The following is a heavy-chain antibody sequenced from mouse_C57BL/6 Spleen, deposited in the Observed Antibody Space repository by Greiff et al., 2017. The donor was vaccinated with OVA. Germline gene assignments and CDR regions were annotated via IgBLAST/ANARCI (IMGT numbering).Heavy chain of an antibody. CDR3: ARRGDGYYEAMDY. J-gene: IGHJ4*01. V-gene: IGHV1-82*01. Sequence: VKLQESGPELVKPGASVKISCKASGYAFSSSWMNWVKQRPGKGLEWIGRIYPGDGDTNYNGKFKGKATMTADKSSRTAYMQLSSLTSEDSAVYFCARRGDGYYEAMDYWGQGTSVTVSS. CDR1: GYAFSSSW. CDR2: IYPGDGDT. D-gene: IGHD2-3*01.